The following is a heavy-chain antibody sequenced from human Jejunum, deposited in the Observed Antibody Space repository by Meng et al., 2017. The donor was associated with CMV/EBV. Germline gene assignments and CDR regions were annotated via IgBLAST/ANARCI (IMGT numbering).Heavy chain of an antibody. Sequence: FSSHWMHWVRQAPGKGLGWVSRIDGDGSYTNYADSVKGRFTISRDNAKSTLFLEMNSLRVEDTAVYYCARDAAYCDGGGCYSAYYFDYWGQGALVTVSS. CDR3: ARDAAYCDGGGCYSAYYFDY. CDR1: FSSHW. D-gene: IGHD2-15*01. V-gene: IGHV3-74*01. J-gene: IGHJ4*02. CDR2: IDGDGSYT.